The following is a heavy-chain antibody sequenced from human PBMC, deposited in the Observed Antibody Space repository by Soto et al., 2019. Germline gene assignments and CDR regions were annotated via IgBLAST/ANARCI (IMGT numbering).Heavy chain of an antibody. CDR2: ISGSGGSP. J-gene: IGHJ4*02. CDR3: AKECTSSFYYFDY. V-gene: IGHV3-23*01. D-gene: IGHD2-15*01. CDR1: GFTFSTYA. Sequence: EVQLLESGGGLVQPGGSLRLSCAASGFTFSTYAMNWVRQAPGKGLEWVSTISGSGGSPYYADSVKGRFTISRDNSKNTLYVQINSLRAWVSAISCCAKECTSSFYYFDYWGQGTLVTVSS.